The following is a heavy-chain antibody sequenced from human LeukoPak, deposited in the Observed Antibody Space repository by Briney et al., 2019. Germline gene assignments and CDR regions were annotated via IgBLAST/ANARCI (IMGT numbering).Heavy chain of an antibody. J-gene: IGHJ4*02. CDR1: GYSFTSHY. CDR3: TYIAGSGAHY. CDR2: INPSGSST. Sequence: ASVKVSCKASGYSFTSHYMHWVRQAPGQGLEWMGLINPSGSSTLYAQKFQGRVTMTRDMSTTTAYMELSRLRSDDTAVYYCTYIAGSGAHYWGQGTLVTVSS. D-gene: IGHD3-10*01. V-gene: IGHV1-46*01.